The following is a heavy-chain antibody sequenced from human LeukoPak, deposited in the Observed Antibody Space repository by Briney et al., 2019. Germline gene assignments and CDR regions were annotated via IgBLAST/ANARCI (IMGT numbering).Heavy chain of an antibody. D-gene: IGHD4-11*01. CDR2: IGSSGSTV. V-gene: IGHV3-11*04. J-gene: IGHJ3*02. CDR1: GFTFSDYY. CDR3: ARDWYNNSDAFDI. Sequence: GGSLRLSCAASGFTFSDYYMSWIRQAPGKGLEWVSNIGSSGSTVYYADSVKGRFTISRDNAKNSLFLQMNSLRAEDTAVYYCARDWYNNSDAFDIWGQGTMVTVSS.